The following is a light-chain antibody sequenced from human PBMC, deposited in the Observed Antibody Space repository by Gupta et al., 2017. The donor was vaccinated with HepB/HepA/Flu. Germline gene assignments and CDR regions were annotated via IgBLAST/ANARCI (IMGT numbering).Light chain of an antibody. CDR3: QQYTNYS. Sequence: DIQMTQSPSTLSASVGDRVTITCRASQSISSWLAWDQQKPGKAPKLLIYKASSLESGVKSRFSGSGSGTEFTLTSSSLQTDDFDTYYCQQYTNYSFGQGTKVEIK. CDR2: KAS. CDR1: QSISSW. V-gene: IGKV1-5*03. J-gene: IGKJ1*01.